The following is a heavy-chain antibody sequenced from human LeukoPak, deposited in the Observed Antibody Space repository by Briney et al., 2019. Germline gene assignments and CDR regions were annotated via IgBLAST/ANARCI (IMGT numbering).Heavy chain of an antibody. Sequence: QPGRSLRLSCAASGFTFDDYAMHWVRQAPGNGLEWASGISWNSGYIRYADSVKGRFTISRDNAKNSLYLQMNGLRAEDTALYYCAKCDSSGWHVLGFDTWGQGTMVTVSS. CDR3: AKCDSSGWHVLGFDT. J-gene: IGHJ3*02. V-gene: IGHV3-9*01. CDR1: GFTFDDYA. D-gene: IGHD6-19*01. CDR2: ISWNSGYI.